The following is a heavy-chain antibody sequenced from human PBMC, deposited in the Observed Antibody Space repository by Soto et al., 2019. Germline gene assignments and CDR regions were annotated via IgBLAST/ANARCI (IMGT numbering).Heavy chain of an antibody. CDR2: IYYSGST. Sequence: SETLSLTCTVSGGSISSSSYYWGWIRQPPGKGLEWIGSIYYSGSTYYNPSLKSRVTISVDTSKNQFSLKLSSVTAADTAVYFCARRHTLDNDAYYWGQGILVTVS. CDR1: GGSISSSSYY. J-gene: IGHJ4*02. V-gene: IGHV4-39*01. CDR3: ARRHTLDNDAYY. D-gene: IGHD1-1*01.